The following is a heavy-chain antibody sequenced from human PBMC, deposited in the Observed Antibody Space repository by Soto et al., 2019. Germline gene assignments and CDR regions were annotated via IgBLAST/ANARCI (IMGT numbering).Heavy chain of an antibody. CDR3: ASYQLLWGPIDY. V-gene: IGHV4-39*01. J-gene: IGHJ4*02. D-gene: IGHD2-2*01. CDR1: GGSISSSSYY. Sequence: SETLSLTCTVSGGSISSSSYYWGWIRQPPGKGLEWIGSIYYSGSTYYNPSLKSRVTISVDTSKNQFSLKLSSVTAADTAVYYCASYQLLWGPIDYWGQGTLVTVSS. CDR2: IYYSGST.